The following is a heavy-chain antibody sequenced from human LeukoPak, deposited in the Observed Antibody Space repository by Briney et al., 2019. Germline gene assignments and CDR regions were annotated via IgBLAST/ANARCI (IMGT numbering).Heavy chain of an antibody. Sequence: PGGSLRLSCAASGFTFSSYGMHWVRQAPGKGLEWVAFIRYDGSNKYYADSVKGRFTISRDNAKNSLYLQMNSLRAEDTAVYYCARVNYDSSGHEVDYWGQGTLVTVSS. V-gene: IGHV3-30*02. CDR3: ARVNYDSSGHEVDY. D-gene: IGHD3-22*01. CDR2: IRYDGSNK. J-gene: IGHJ4*02. CDR1: GFTFSSYG.